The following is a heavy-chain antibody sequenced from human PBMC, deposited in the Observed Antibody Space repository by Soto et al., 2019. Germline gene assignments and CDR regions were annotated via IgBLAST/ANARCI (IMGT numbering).Heavy chain of an antibody. CDR1: GGSISPYY. CDR3: ARVRGSSGWYDY. Sequence: SETLSLTCTVSGGSISPYYWSWIRQSPGKGLEWIGYIYYTGTTRYNPSLKSRVTILVDTSKNQFSLELRSVTDADTAVYYCARVRGSSGWYDYWGQGTLVTVS. CDR2: IYYTGTT. J-gene: IGHJ4*02. V-gene: IGHV4-59*01. D-gene: IGHD6-19*01.